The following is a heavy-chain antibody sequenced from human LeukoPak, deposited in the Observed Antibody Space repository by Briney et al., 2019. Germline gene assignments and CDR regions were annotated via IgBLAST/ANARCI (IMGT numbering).Heavy chain of an antibody. V-gene: IGHV3-43*02. Sequence: PGGTLTFSCAGSAFTFDGFGMEWDRHAPGKGLEGFSLISGDGGSTYYADSVKGRFTISRDNSKNSLYLQMNSLRTEDTALYYCAKDTSVEVAGGFGDYWGQGTLVTVSS. D-gene: IGHD6-19*01. CDR2: ISGDGGST. CDR1: AFTFDGFG. J-gene: IGHJ4*02. CDR3: AKDTSVEVAGGFGDY.